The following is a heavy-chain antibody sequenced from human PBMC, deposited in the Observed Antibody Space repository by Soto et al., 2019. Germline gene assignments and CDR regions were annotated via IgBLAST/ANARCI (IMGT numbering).Heavy chain of an antibody. J-gene: IGHJ4*02. Sequence: HVQLVQSGAEVKKPGASVKVSCKASGYTFTSYGISWVRQAPGQGLEWMGWINGYNGKTNYAQKFHGRVTVTTDTSTTTAYMELRSLRSDDTAVYYCAREGAATERVIDYWGQGTLVTVAS. CDR3: AREGAATERVIDY. CDR2: INGYNGKT. D-gene: IGHD2-21*01. V-gene: IGHV1-18*01. CDR1: GYTFTSYG.